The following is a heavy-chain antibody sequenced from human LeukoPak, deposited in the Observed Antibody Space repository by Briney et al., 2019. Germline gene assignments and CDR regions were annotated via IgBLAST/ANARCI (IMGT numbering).Heavy chain of an antibody. CDR3: AKRYRSSWSSFDY. D-gene: IGHD6-13*01. J-gene: IGHJ4*02. CDR1: GFTFSSYW. V-gene: IGHV3-23*01. Sequence: GGSLRLSCAASGFTFSSYWMHWVRQAPGKGLEWVSTISDSGGSTYNADSVKGRFTISRDNSKDTLYLQMNSLRAEDTAVYYCAKRYRSSWSSFDYWGQGTLVTLSS. CDR2: ISDSGGST.